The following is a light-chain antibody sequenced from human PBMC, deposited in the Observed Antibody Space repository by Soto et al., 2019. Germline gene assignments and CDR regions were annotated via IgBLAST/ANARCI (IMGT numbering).Light chain of an antibody. Sequence: EIELTQSPATLSSSPGERATLSCRASQTVSNKLAWYQHKPGQAPRLLIYDTSNRATGIPARFSGSGSGTDFTLTISSLEPEDFAVYYCHQRKSWPRTFGQGTKVEIK. CDR2: DTS. CDR3: HQRKSWPRT. CDR1: QTVSNK. V-gene: IGKV3-11*01. J-gene: IGKJ1*01.